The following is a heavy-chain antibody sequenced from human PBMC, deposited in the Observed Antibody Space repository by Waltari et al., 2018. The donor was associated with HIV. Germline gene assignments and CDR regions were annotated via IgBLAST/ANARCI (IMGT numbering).Heavy chain of an antibody. Sequence: QVQLQESGPRLVKPSETLSLTCTVSGGSIRSSNFYWGWIRQAPGKGLEWIGSIYYSGNTYYNPSLKSRVLISMDTSENQFSLEVTSVPAADTAVYYCARIATYFDFWSVNMEHWYFDLWGRGTLVTVSS. CDR1: GGSIRSSNFY. D-gene: IGHD3-3*01. J-gene: IGHJ2*01. V-gene: IGHV4-39*01. CDR3: ARIATYFDFWSVNMEHWYFDL. CDR2: IYYSGNT.